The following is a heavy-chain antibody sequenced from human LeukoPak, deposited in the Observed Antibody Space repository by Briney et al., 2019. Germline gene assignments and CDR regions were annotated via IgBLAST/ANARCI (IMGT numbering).Heavy chain of an antibody. CDR3: AREITVTGTGSGGG. CDR2: INPNSGGT. J-gene: IGHJ4*02. CDR1: GYTFTGYY. V-gene: IGHV1-2*02. D-gene: IGHD1-20*01. Sequence: ASVKVSCKASGYTFTGYYMHWVRQAPGQGLAWMGWINPNSGGTNYAQKFQGRVTMTRDTSISTAYVELSRLRSDDTAVYYCAREITVTGTGSGGGWGQGTLVTVSS.